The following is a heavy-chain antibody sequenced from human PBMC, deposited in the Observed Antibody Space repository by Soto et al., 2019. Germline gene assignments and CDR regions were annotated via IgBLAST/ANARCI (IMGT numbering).Heavy chain of an antibody. V-gene: IGHV4-31*03. CDR1: GGSIGSGSYY. CDR3: SGAGYDRYGVCYYYFDY. CDR2: INYRWST. D-gene: IGHD2-21*01. Sequence: QVQLQESRPGLVKPSPTLSLTCTVAGGSIGSGSYYRSWIRKQPGKGLEWIGYINYRWSTFYIPSLKSRVTTAIDTSTNQFPLKLSSVTAADTAVYYCSGAGYDRYGVCYYYFDYWGQGTLVTVSS. J-gene: IGHJ4*02.